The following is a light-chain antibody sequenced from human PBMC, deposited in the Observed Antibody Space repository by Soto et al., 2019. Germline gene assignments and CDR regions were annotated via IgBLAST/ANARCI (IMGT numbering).Light chain of an antibody. V-gene: IGLV1-51*01. CDR2: GNN. Sequence: QSVLTQPPSASGTPGQRVTISCSGSSSNIGSNYVSWHQQLPGAAPKLLIYGNNKRPSGIPDRFSGSKSGATATLGITGLQTGDAADYYCVTWDSSLSAAVFGGGTKVTVL. J-gene: IGLJ2*01. CDR1: SSNIGSNY. CDR3: VTWDSSLSAAV.